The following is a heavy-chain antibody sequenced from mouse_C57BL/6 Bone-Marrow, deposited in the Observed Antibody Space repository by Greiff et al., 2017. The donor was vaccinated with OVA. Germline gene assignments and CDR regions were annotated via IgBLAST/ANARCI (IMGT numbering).Heavy chain of an antibody. CDR3: ARWGYYGSSNYYAMDY. V-gene: IGHV1-18*01. Sequence: EVQLQQSGPELVKPGASVKIPCKASGYTFTDYNMDWVKQSHGKSLEWIGDINPNNGGTIYNQKFKGKATLTVDKSSSTADMELRSLTSEDTAVYYCARWGYYGSSNYYAMDYWGQGTSVTVSS. J-gene: IGHJ4*01. CDR1: GYTFTDYN. CDR2: INPNNGGT. D-gene: IGHD1-1*01.